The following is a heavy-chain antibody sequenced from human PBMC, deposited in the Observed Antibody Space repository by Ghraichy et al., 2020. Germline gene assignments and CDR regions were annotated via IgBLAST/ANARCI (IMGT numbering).Heavy chain of an antibody. CDR3: ARGQQWLGRPSALDI. D-gene: IGHD6-19*01. CDR1: GLSVNDHY. V-gene: IGHV3-53*01. CDR2: LYYGAGST. J-gene: IGHJ3*02. Sequence: AGSLRLSCAVSGLSVNDHYMNWVRQAPGEGLEWVTILYYGAGSTAYAASVKGRFTISRDNSKNTLFLQMNGLRVEDTAVYYCARGQQWLGRPSALDIWGQGTLVSVSS.